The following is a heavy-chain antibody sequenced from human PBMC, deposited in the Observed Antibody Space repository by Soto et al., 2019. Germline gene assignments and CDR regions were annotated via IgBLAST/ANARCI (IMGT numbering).Heavy chain of an antibody. D-gene: IGHD3-16*01. Sequence: GGSLTLSCSASGFTFSSYGMHWVSQGPGKGLAWVAVIGYDGSNKYYADSAKGRFTISRDKSKNTLYLQMNSLRAEDTAVHYCAREISYVSGGNLYYGMDVLGQGTAVTVSS. CDR2: IGYDGSNK. V-gene: IGHV3-33*01. CDR3: AREISYVSGGNLYYGMDV. J-gene: IGHJ6*02. CDR1: GFTFSSYG.